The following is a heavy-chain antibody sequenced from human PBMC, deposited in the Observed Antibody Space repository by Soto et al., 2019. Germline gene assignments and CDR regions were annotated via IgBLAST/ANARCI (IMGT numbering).Heavy chain of an antibody. D-gene: IGHD2-21*02. Sequence: QSGGSLRLSCAACGFTFSNYAMNWESQAPGEGLGWVAVISKDGSNKYYGDSVKGRFTISRDSSKNTLYLQMNSLRDEDTAVYYCAKETVPQGGFDYWGQGT. V-gene: IGHV3-30*18. CDR2: ISKDGSNK. CDR3: AKETVPQGGFDY. CDR1: GFTFSNYA. J-gene: IGHJ4*02.